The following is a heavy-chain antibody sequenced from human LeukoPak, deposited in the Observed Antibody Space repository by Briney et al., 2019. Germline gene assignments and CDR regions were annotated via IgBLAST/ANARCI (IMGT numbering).Heavy chain of an antibody. CDR2: ISSSGSTI. J-gene: IGHJ6*04. Sequence: GSLRLSCAASGLTFNAFFMGWVRQAPGKGLEWVSYISSSGSTIYYADSVKGRFTISRDNAKNSLYLQMNSLRAEDTAVYYCARDLKSRQRLLWFGELLYYYGMDVWGKGTTVTVSS. V-gene: IGHV3-11*04. D-gene: IGHD3-10*01. CDR1: GLTFNAFF. CDR3: ARDLKSRQRLLWFGELLYYYGMDV.